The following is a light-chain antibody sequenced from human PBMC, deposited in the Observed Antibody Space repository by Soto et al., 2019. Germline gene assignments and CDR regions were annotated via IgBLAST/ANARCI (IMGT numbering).Light chain of an antibody. CDR1: QSVSSN. CDR2: AAS. Sequence: ERVMTQSPSTLSVSPGERATLSCRASQSVSSNLAWYQQTPGQAPRLLIYAASSRAIGIPDRFSGSGSGTDFTLTISRLEPEDFAVYYCQQYGSSGTFGQGTKVDIK. J-gene: IGKJ1*01. CDR3: QQYGSSGT. V-gene: IGKV3-20*01.